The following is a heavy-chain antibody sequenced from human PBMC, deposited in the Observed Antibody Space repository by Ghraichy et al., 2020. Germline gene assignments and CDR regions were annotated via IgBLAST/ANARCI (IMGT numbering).Heavy chain of an antibody. Sequence: ESLNISCAVYGGSFSGYYWSWIRQPPGKGLEWIGEINHSGSTNYNPSLKSRVTISVDTSKNQFSLKLSSVTAADTAVYYCAREVPDIVVVPAAIHSWFDPWGQGTLVTVSS. D-gene: IGHD2-2*02. J-gene: IGHJ5*02. CDR3: AREVPDIVVVPAAIHSWFDP. CDR2: INHSGST. CDR1: GGSFSGYY. V-gene: IGHV4-34*01.